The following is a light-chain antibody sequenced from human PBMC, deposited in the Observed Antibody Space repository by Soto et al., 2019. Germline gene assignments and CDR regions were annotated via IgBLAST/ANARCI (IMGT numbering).Light chain of an antibody. CDR3: QHYGSSPLT. CDR1: QSVSSSY. J-gene: IGKJ4*01. CDR2: HAS. Sequence: EIVLTQSPGTLSLSPGERATLSCRASQSVSSSYLAWYQQKPGQAPRLLVLHASSRATGIPDRFSGSGSGTDFTLTISRLEPEDFAVYYCQHYGSSPLTFGGGTKVDIK. V-gene: IGKV3-20*01.